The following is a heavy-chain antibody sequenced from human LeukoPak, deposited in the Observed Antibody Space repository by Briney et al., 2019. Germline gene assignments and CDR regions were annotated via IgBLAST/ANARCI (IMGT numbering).Heavy chain of an antibody. CDR2: IYDSGNT. CDR1: GGSISSSNW. V-gene: IGHV4-4*02. Sequence: ASETLSLTCAVSGGSISSSNWWSWVRQPPGKGLEWIGEIYDSGNTNYNPSLKSRVTISVDKSKNPSSLKLSSVTAADTAVYFCARIMGRGYCISTSCRGDWFDPWGQGTLVTVSS. D-gene: IGHD2-2*01. CDR3: ARIMGRGYCISTSCRGDWFDP. J-gene: IGHJ5*02.